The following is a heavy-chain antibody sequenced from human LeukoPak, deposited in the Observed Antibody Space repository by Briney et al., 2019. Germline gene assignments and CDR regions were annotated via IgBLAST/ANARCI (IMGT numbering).Heavy chain of an antibody. V-gene: IGHV4-34*01. J-gene: IGHJ4*02. CDR1: GGSFSGYY. D-gene: IGHD3-22*01. CDR3: ARGDSSGYYFPHFDY. Sequence: SETLSLTRAVYGGSFSGYYWSWIRQPPGKGLEWIGEINHSGSTNYNPSLKSRVTISVDTSKNQFSLKLSSVTAADTAVYYCARGDSSGYYFPHFDYWGQGTLVTVSS. CDR2: INHSGST.